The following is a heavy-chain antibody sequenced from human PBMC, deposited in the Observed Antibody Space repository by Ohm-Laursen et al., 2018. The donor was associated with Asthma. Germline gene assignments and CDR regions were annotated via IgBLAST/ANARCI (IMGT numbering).Heavy chain of an antibody. J-gene: IGHJ5*02. V-gene: IGHV4-34*01. CDR2: INHSGST. D-gene: IGHD2-15*01. CDR3: ARDYCSGGSCYSGWFDP. CDR1: GGSFSGYY. Sequence: SETLSLTCAVYGGSFSGYYWIWIRQPPGKGLEWIGEINHSGSTNYNPSLKSRVTISVDTSKNQFSLKLSSVTAADTAVYYCARDYCSGGSCYSGWFDPWGQGTLVTVSS.